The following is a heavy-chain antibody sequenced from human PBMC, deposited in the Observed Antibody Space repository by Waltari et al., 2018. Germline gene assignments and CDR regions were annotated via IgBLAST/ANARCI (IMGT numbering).Heavy chain of an antibody. Sequence: QVQLVESGGGVVQPGRYLRLSCAASGFTCSSYGMHWVRQAPGKGLEWVAVIWYDGSNKYYADSVKGRFTISRDNSKNTLYLQMNSLRAEDTAVYYCARDPSDYGDLAEYFQHWGQGTLVTVSS. V-gene: IGHV3-33*01. J-gene: IGHJ1*01. CDR2: IWYDGSNK. CDR3: ARDPSDYGDLAEYFQH. CDR1: GFTCSSYG. D-gene: IGHD4-17*01.